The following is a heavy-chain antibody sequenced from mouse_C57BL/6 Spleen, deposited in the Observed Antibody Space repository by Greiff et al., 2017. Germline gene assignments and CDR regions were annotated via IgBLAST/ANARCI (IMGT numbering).Heavy chain of an antibody. CDR3: AREGAYYSN. D-gene: IGHD2-5*01. Sequence: QVQLKESGAELVKPGASVKMSCKASGYTFTSYWITWVKQRPGQGLEWIGDIYPGSGSTNYNEKFKSKATLTVDTSTSTACMQLSSLTAEDSAVYYCAREGAYYSNWGQGTTLTVSS. V-gene: IGHV1-55*01. J-gene: IGHJ2*01. CDR1: GYTFTSYW. CDR2: IYPGSGST.